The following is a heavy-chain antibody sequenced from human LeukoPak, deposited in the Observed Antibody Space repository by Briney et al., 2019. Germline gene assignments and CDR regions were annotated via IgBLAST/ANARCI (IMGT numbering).Heavy chain of an antibody. D-gene: IGHD5-24*01. CDR1: GGSISSGGYY. Sequence: ASETLSLTCTVSGGSISSGGYYWSWIRQPPGKGLEWIGYIYHSGSTCYNPSLKSRVTISVDRSKNQFSLKLSSVTAADTAVYYCARWDGYSPGAFDIWGQGTMVTVSS. V-gene: IGHV4-30-2*01. CDR3: ARWDGYSPGAFDI. J-gene: IGHJ3*02. CDR2: IYHSGST.